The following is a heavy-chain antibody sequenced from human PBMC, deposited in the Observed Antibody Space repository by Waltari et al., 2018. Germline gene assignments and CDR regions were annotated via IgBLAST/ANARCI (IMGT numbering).Heavy chain of an antibody. CDR1: GYSISSGYY. V-gene: IGHV4-38-2*01. Sequence: QVQLQESGPGLVKPSETLSLTCAVSGYSISSGYYWGWIRQPPGKGLEWIGSIYHSGSTYYTPSLKSRVTISVDTSKNQFSLKLSSVTAADTAVYYCAMLIANGWRAFDIWGQGTMVTVSS. CDR3: AMLIANGWRAFDI. J-gene: IGHJ3*02. D-gene: IGHD2-21*01. CDR2: IYHSGST.